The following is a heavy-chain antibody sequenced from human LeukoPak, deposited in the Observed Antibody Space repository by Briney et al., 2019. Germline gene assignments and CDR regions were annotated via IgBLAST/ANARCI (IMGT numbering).Heavy chain of an antibody. D-gene: IGHD3-10*02. CDR2: IRSSGSTI. J-gene: IGHJ6*04. CDR1: GFTFSSYE. CDR3: VELGITMIGGV. V-gene: IGHV3-48*03. Sequence: TGGSLRLSCAASGFTFSSYEMNWVRQAPGKGLEWVSYIRSSGSTIYYADSVKGRFTISRDNAKNSLYLQMNSLRAEDTAVYYCVELGITMIGGVWGKGTTVTISS.